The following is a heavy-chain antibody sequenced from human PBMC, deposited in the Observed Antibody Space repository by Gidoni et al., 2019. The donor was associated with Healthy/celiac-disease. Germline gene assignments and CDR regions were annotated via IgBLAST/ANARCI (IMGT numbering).Heavy chain of an antibody. CDR3: ARAGYYDSSADTPVDY. CDR2: RSYDGSNK. V-gene: IGHV3-30-3*01. CDR1: GFPLRRYA. Sequence: QVQLVESGGGVVQPGRSLRPSLAASGFPLRRYAMHWVRQAPGKGMELVAVRSYDGSNKYYADSVKGRFTIDRDNSKNTLYLQMNSLRAEDTAVYYCARAGYYDSSADTPVDYWGQGTLVTVSS. D-gene: IGHD3-22*01. J-gene: IGHJ4*02.